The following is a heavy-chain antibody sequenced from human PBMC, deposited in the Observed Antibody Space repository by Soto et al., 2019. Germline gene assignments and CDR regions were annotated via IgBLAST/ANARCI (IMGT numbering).Heavy chain of an antibody. CDR3: APAEDIVVVPAAYWGYNWFDP. V-gene: IGHV3-30*03. CDR2: ISYDGSNK. D-gene: IGHD2-2*01. J-gene: IGHJ5*02. Sequence: QVQLVESGGGVVQPGRSLRLSCAASGFTFSSYGMHWVRQAPGKGLEWVAVISYDGSNKYYADSVKGRFTISRDNSKNTLYLQMNSLRAEDTAVYYCAPAEDIVVVPAAYWGYNWFDPWGQGTLVTVSS. CDR1: GFTFSSYG.